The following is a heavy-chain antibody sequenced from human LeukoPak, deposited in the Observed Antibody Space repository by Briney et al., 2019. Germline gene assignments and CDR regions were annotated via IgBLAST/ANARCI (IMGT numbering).Heavy chain of an antibody. CDR1: GFTVSSKY. V-gene: IGHV3-66*04. D-gene: IGHD2-15*01. J-gene: IGHJ6*02. Sequence: GGSLRLSCAASGFTVSSKYMSWVRQAPGKGLEWVSVIYSGGSTYYADSVKGRFTISRDNSKNTLYLQMNSLRAEDTAVYYCARPILPRDYYYYGMDVWGQGTTVTVSS. CDR3: ARPILPRDYYYYGMDV. CDR2: IYSGGST.